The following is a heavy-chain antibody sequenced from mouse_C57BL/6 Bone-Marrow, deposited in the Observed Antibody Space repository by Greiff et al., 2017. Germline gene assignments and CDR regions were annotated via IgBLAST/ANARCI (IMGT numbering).Heavy chain of an antibody. D-gene: IGHD2-4*01. CDR1: GYTFTSYW. CDR2: IHPNSGST. CDR3: ARRDDYDRAWFAY. Sequence: VQLQQPGAELVKPGASVKLSCKASGYTFTSYWMHWVKQRPGQGLEWIGMIHPNSGSTNYNEKFKSKATLTVDKSSSTAYMQLSILTSEDSAVYYCARRDDYDRAWFAYWGQGTLVTVSA. V-gene: IGHV1-64*01. J-gene: IGHJ3*01.